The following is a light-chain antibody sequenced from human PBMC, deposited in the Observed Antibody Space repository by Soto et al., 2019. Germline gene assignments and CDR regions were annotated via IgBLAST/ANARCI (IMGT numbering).Light chain of an antibody. CDR1: QSVSSSY. J-gene: IGKJ4*01. CDR3: HQYGGSALPT. Sequence: ESVLTQSPGTLSLSPGERATLSCRISQSVSSSYLAWYQQRIGQAPRLLSYGASITHTGIPDRFSGSGSGTDFTLTVSRLEPENFAVYYCHQYGGSALPTFGGGTRIDIK. CDR2: GAS. V-gene: IGKV3-20*01.